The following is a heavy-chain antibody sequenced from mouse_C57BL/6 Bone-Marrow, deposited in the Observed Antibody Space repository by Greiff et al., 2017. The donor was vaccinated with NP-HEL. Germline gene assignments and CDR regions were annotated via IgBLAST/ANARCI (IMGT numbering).Heavy chain of an antibody. CDR3: TPGELRPFDY. D-gene: IGHD3-2*02. CDR2: IDPENGDT. Sequence: VQLKESGAELVRPGASVKLSCTASGFNIKDDYMHWVKQRPEQGLEWIGWIDPENGDTEYASKFQGKATITADTSSNTAYLQLSSLTSEDTAVYYCTPGELRPFDYWGQGTTLTVSS. V-gene: IGHV14-4*01. CDR1: GFNIKDDY. J-gene: IGHJ2*01.